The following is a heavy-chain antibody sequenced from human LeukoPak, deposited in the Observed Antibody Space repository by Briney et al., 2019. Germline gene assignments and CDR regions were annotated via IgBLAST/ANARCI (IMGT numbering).Heavy chain of an antibody. J-gene: IGHJ4*02. CDR2: ILASGSPT. V-gene: IGHV3-23*05. D-gene: IGHD3-3*01. CDR3: AKHLAIFGPFDY. Sequence: GGSLRLSCAASGFNFNSYTMNWVRQAPGKGLQWVANILASGSPTYYADSVKGRFIISRDNSKNTLYMQMNSLRVEDSAVYYCAKHLAIFGPFDYWGQGTLVTVSS. CDR1: GFNFNSYT.